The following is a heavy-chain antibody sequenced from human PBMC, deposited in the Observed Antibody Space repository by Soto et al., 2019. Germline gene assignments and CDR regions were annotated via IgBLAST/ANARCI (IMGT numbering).Heavy chain of an antibody. D-gene: IGHD5-18*01. Sequence: EVQLLESGGGLVQPGGSLRLSCAASGFTFSNYAMSWLRQPPGKGLEWVSALSGSGDRTYYADSVKGRFTSSRDNSKNTLYLQMNSLRAEDSAVYYCVKERSGHSYADSWGQGTLVTVSS. CDR2: LSGSGDRT. CDR1: GFTFSNYA. V-gene: IGHV3-23*01. J-gene: IGHJ4*02. CDR3: VKERSGHSYADS.